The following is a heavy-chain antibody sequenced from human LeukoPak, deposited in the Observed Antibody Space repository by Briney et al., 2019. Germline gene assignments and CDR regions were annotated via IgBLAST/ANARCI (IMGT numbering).Heavy chain of an antibody. Sequence: GGSLRLSCAASGFTFSSYGMHWVRQAPGEGLEWVAVIWYDGSNKYYADSVKGRFTISRDNSKNTLYLQMNSLRAEDTAVYYCAREIDYGDHVGFDYWGQGTLVTVSS. CDR2: IWYDGSNK. D-gene: IGHD4-17*01. CDR3: AREIDYGDHVGFDY. J-gene: IGHJ4*02. V-gene: IGHV3-33*01. CDR1: GFTFSSYG.